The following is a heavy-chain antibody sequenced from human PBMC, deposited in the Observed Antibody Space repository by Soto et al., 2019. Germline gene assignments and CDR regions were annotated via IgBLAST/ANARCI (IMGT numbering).Heavy chain of an antibody. CDR2: IKQNGSEK. CDR3: ARALCSETDEL. CDR1: GFTFSRFW. D-gene: IGHD6-19*01. Sequence: EVQLVESGGGLVQPRGSLRLSCAASGFTFSRFWMSWVRQAPGKGLEWVANIKQNGSEKYYVDSVKGRFTISRDNAKNSLYLQMNSLRAEDTAVYYCARALCSETDELWGQGTLVTVSS. V-gene: IGHV3-7*01. J-gene: IGHJ4*02.